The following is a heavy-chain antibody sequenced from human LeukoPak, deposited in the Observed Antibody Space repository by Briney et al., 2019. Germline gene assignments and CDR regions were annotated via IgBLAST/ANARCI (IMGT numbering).Heavy chain of an antibody. J-gene: IGHJ4*02. D-gene: IGHD2-15*01. CDR1: GGTFSSYA. V-gene: IGHV1-69*13. CDR2: NIPIFGTA. Sequence: SVKVSCKASGGTFSSYAISWVRQAPGQGLEWMGGNIPIFGTANYAQKFQGRVTITADESTSTAYMELSSLRSEDTAVYYCARGLLGYCSGGSCYSGSFDYWGQGTLVTVSS. CDR3: ARGLLGYCSGGSCYSGSFDY.